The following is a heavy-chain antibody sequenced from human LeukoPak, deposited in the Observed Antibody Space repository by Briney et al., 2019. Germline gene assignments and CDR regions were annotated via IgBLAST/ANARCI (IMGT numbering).Heavy chain of an antibody. CDR1: GYTFTSYG. Sequence: SVKVSCKASGYTFTSYGISWVRQAPGQGLEWMGGIIPIFGTANYAQKFQGRVTITADESTSTAYMELSSLRSEDTAVYYCARDPSRDGYNWDYWGQGTLVTVSS. D-gene: IGHD5-24*01. CDR2: IIPIFGTA. CDR3: ARDPSRDGYNWDY. J-gene: IGHJ4*02. V-gene: IGHV1-69*13.